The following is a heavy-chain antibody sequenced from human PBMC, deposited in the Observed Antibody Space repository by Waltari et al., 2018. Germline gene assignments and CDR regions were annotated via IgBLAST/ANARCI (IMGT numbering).Heavy chain of an antibody. CDR1: GGSISSSSYY. CDR2: IYYSGST. Sequence: QLQLQESGPGLVKPSETLSLTCTVSGGSISSSSYYWGWIRQPPGKGREWMGSIYYSGSTYYIPSLNSRVTISVDTSKNQFSLKLSSVTAADTAVYYCARGQWLVEGWFDPWGQGTLVTVSS. CDR3: ARGQWLVEGWFDP. J-gene: IGHJ5*02. V-gene: IGHV4-39*07. D-gene: IGHD6-19*01.